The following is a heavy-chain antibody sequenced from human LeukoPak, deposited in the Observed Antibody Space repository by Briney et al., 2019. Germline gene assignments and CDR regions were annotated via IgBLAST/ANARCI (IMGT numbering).Heavy chain of an antibody. D-gene: IGHD3-10*01. CDR1: GYTFTGYN. CDR2: INPNSGGT. Sequence: ASVKVSCKASGYTFTGYNMHWVRQAPGQGLEWMGWINPNSGGTNYAQKFQGRVTMTRDTSISTAYMELSRLRSDDTAVYYCARGTHNYYGSGSSTDYWGQGTLVTVSS. CDR3: ARGTHNYYGSGSSTDY. J-gene: IGHJ4*02. V-gene: IGHV1-2*02.